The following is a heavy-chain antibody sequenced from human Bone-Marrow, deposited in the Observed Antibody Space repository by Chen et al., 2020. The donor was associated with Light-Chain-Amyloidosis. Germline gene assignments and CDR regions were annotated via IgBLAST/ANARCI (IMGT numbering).Heavy chain of an antibody. V-gene: IGHV5-51*01. CDR3: ARRRDGDTVDS. J-gene: IGHJ4*02. Sequence: EVQLEQSGPEVKKPGESLKISCKGSGYTFPNYWIGWVRQMPGKGREWMGVIYPDDSDARYSPSFEGQVTISADKAITTAYLQWRSLKASDTAMYYCARRRDGDTVDSWGQGTLVTVSS. CDR1: GYTFPNYW. CDR2: IYPDDSDA.